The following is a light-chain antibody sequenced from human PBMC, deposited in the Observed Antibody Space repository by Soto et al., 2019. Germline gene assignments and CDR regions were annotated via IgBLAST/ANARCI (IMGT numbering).Light chain of an antibody. Sequence: PGERATLSCRASQDVLNNYLAWFQQKPGQAPRLLISAISTRASGIPDRFSGSGSGTHFNLTISRLEPEDFAVYYCQQFGTPPWTFGQGTKVEIK. CDR2: AIS. CDR3: QQFGTPPWT. CDR1: QDVLNNY. V-gene: IGKV3-20*01. J-gene: IGKJ1*01.